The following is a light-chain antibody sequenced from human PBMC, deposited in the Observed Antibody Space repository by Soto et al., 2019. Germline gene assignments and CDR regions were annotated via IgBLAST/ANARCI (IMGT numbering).Light chain of an antibody. Sequence: EIVMTQSPATLSVSPGERATLTCRASQSFSSNLAWYQQKPGQAPRLLIYAASTRATGIPARFSGSGSGTEFTLTISSLQSEDFAVYYCQQYNNWPPRSFGRGTKLEIK. CDR2: AAS. CDR1: QSFSSN. CDR3: QQYNNWPPRS. V-gene: IGKV3-15*01. J-gene: IGKJ2*03.